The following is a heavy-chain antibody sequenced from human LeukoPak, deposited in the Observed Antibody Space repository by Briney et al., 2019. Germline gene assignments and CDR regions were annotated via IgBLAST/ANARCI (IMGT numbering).Heavy chain of an antibody. CDR2: IYYSGST. J-gene: IGHJ4*02. D-gene: IGHD6-13*01. Sequence: SETLSLTCTVSGGSISSGGYYWSWIRQHPGKGLGWIGYIYYSGSTYYNPSLKSRVTISVDTSKNQFSLRLSSVTAADTAVYYCARVIRSSDHHDYWGQGTLVTVSS. CDR3: ARVIRSSDHHDY. V-gene: IGHV4-31*03. CDR1: GGSISSGGYY.